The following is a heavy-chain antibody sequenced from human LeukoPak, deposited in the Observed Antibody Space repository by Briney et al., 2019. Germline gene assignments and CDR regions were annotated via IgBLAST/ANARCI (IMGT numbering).Heavy chain of an antibody. J-gene: IGHJ4*02. Sequence: GRSLRLSCAASGFTVSSDHMNWVRQAPGKGLEWVSVIYSGGSTYYADSVKGRFTISRHDSQNTLYLQMNSLRADDTAVYYCVYFDAIMATGDYWGQGTLVTVSS. CDR2: IYSGGST. CDR3: VYFDAIMATGDY. D-gene: IGHD3-22*01. CDR1: GFTVSSDH. V-gene: IGHV3-53*04.